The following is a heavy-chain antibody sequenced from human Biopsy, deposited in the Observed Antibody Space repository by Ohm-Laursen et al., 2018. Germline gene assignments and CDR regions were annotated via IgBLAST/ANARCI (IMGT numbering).Heavy chain of an antibody. Sequence: ASVKVSCNASGFSFTGYYIHWVRQAPGQGLEWMGWINAKTGDTNYAQKFQGRVTMTRDTSISTAYVDLSSLRSDDTAVYYRTRGGYYYDSLAYYYWFDPWGQGTLVTVSS. CDR1: GFSFTGYY. CDR2: INAKTGDT. V-gene: IGHV1-2*02. CDR3: TRGGYYYDSLAYYYWFDP. J-gene: IGHJ5*02. D-gene: IGHD3-22*01.